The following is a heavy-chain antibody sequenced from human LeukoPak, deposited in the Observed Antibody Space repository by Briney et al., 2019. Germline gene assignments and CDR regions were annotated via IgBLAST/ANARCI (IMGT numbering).Heavy chain of an antibody. CDR3: ARGDILTGYFSDY. CDR2: INPNSGGT. Sequence: ASVKVSCKASGYTFTGYYMHWLRQAPGQGLEWMGWINPNSGGTNYAQKFQGRVTMTRDTSISTAYMELSRLRSDDTAVYYCARGDILTGYFSDYWGQGTLVTVSS. CDR1: GYTFTGYY. D-gene: IGHD3-9*01. J-gene: IGHJ4*02. V-gene: IGHV1-2*02.